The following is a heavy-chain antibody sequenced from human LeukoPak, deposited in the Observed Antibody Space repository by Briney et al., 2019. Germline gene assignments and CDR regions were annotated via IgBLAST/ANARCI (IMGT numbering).Heavy chain of an antibody. Sequence: SETLSLTCTVSGGSITSYYWAWLRQPPGKGLEWIGYLYYSGYSNYNPSLKSRVSMSVDTSKNQFSLKLTSVTAADTAVYYCARHSIASDGARLFDYWGRGTLVTVSS. CDR1: GGSITSYY. D-gene: IGHD2-21*01. V-gene: IGHV4-59*08. J-gene: IGHJ4*02. CDR3: ARHSIASDGARLFDY. CDR2: LYYSGYS.